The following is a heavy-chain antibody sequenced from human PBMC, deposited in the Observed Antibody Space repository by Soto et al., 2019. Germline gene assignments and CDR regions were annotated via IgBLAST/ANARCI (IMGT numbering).Heavy chain of an antibody. J-gene: IGHJ6*03. Sequence: SETLSLTCTVSGGSISSYYWSWIRQPPGKGLEWIGYIYYSGSTNYNASLKSRITISVDTSKNKFSLKLSSLTAADTAVEYCARCAKNHSSSFRFYMDFWGKGTPVTVSS. CDR2: IYYSGST. CDR1: GGSISSYY. D-gene: IGHD6-6*01. V-gene: IGHV4-59*01. CDR3: ARCAKNHSSSFRFYMDF.